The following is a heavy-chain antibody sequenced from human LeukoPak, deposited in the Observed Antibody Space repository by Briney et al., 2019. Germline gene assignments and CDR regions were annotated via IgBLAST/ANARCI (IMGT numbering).Heavy chain of an antibody. J-gene: IGHJ4*02. CDR2: INPNSGGT. CDR1: GYTFTGYY. CDR3: ARASSSWYYFDY. D-gene: IGHD6-13*01. V-gene: IGHV1-2*02. Sequence: ASVKVSCKASGYTFTGYYMRWVRQAPGQGLEWMGWINPNSGGTNYAQKFQGGVTMTRDTSISTAYMELSRPRSDDTAVYYCARASSSWYYFDYWGQGTLVTVSS.